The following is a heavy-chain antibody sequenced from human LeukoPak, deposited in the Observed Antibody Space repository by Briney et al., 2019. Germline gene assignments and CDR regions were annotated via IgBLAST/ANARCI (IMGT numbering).Heavy chain of an antibody. Sequence: SETLSLTCAVYGGSFSGYYWSWIRQPPVKGQEWIGEINHSGSTNYNPSLKSRVTISVDTSKNQFSLKLSSVTAADTAVYYCASVVELRGTYYYYYYYMDVWGKGTTVTVSS. V-gene: IGHV4-34*01. CDR1: GGSFSGYY. D-gene: IGHD1-7*01. CDR2: INHSGST. J-gene: IGHJ6*03. CDR3: ASVVELRGTYYYYYYYMDV.